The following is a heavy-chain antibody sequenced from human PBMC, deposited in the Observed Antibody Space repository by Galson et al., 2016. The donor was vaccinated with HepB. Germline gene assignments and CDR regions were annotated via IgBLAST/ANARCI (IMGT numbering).Heavy chain of an antibody. CDR3: ARERYFDPKVYFDY. V-gene: IGHV3-23*01. CDR2: MNGSGGSA. D-gene: IGHD3-9*01. J-gene: IGHJ4*02. CDR1: GFTFSTYA. Sequence: SLRLSCAASGFTFSTYAMSWVRRAPGKGLEWVSDMNGSGGSAYYAVSVKGRFTISRDNSKNTLYLQMNSLRVDDTAVYYCARERYFDPKVYFDYWGQGALVTVSS.